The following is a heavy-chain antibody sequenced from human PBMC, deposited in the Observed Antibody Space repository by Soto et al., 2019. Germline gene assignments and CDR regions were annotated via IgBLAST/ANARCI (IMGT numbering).Heavy chain of an antibody. D-gene: IGHD3-3*01. CDR2: ASWNSDK. V-gene: IGHV2-5*01. J-gene: IGHJ4*02. Sequence: SGPTLVNPTQTLTLTCTFSGFSLTTSGVAVGWIRQPPGKALEWLALASWNSDKRYSPSLQSSLTVTKDTSKNQGVLTMTNMDHADTATYYCAHRVTDYALWSRYLPSSFDYWRPRFLVTVSS. CDR1: GFSLTTSGVA. CDR3: AHRVTDYALWSRYLPSSFDY.